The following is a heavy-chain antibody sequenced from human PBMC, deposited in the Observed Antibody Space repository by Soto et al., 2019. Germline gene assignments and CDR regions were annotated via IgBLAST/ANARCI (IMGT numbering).Heavy chain of an antibody. J-gene: IGHJ4*02. CDR3: ARHDSGYELFDY. CDR1: GGSISSYY. CDR2: IYYSGST. V-gene: IGHV4-59*08. Sequence: SSETLSLTCTVSGGSISSYYWSWIRQPPGKGLEWIGYIYYSGSTNYNPSLKSRVTISVDTSKNQFSLKLSSVTAADTAVYYCARHDSGYELFDYWGQGTLVTVSS. D-gene: IGHD5-12*01.